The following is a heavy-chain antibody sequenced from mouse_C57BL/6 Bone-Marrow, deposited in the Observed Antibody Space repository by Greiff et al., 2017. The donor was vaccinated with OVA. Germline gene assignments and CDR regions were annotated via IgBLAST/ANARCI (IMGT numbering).Heavy chain of an antibody. D-gene: IGHD1-1*01. Sequence: VQLQQSVAELVRPGASVKLSCPASGFNIKNTYMHWVKQRPEQGLEWIGRIDPGNGNTKYDSKFQGKATITADTSSITAYLQLSSLTSEDTAIYYGARVGITTVVYGYFDVWGTGTTVTVSS. CDR2: IDPGNGNT. CDR1: GFNIKNTY. J-gene: IGHJ1*03. CDR3: ARVGITTVVYGYFDV. V-gene: IGHV14-3*01.